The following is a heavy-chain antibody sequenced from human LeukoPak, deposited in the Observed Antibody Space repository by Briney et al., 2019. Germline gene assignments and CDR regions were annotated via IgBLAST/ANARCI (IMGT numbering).Heavy chain of an antibody. Sequence: GESLKISCKGSGYSFTSYRIGWVRQMPGKGLEWMGIIYPGDSDTRYSPSFQGQVTISADKSISTAYLQWSSLKASDTAMYYCATSYYYDSSGYLSDAFDIWGQGTMVTVSS. V-gene: IGHV5-51*06. D-gene: IGHD3-22*01. CDR3: ATSYYYDSSGYLSDAFDI. CDR2: IYPGDSDT. CDR1: GYSFTSYR. J-gene: IGHJ3*02.